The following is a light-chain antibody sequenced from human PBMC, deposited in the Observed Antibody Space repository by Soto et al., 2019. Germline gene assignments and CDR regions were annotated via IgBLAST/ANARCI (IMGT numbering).Light chain of an antibody. CDR2: SAS. V-gene: IGKV1-39*01. Sequence: DIQMTQSPYSLSASVGDSVTITCRASQNIRTYLNWYQQKPGRAPKLLIHSASSLQSGVPSRFSGSGSGTDFTLTISSLQPEDFATYYCQQRITFGGGTKVEIK. CDR3: QQRIT. J-gene: IGKJ4*01. CDR1: QNIRTY.